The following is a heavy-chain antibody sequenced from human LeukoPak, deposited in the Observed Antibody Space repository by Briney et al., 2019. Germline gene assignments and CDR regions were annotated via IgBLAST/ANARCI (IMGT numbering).Heavy chain of an antibody. V-gene: IGHV3-48*01. J-gene: IGHJ4*02. CDR3: ARLHYDVLTGPFDY. Sequence: GGSLRLSCEASGFTFSSYSMNWVRQAPGKGLEWVSYISSSFSTIYYTDSVKGRFTISRENSKNTLWLQMNSLRAEDTAVYYCARLHYDVLTGPFDYWGQGTLVTVSS. CDR2: ISSSFSTI. D-gene: IGHD3-9*01. CDR1: GFTFSSYS.